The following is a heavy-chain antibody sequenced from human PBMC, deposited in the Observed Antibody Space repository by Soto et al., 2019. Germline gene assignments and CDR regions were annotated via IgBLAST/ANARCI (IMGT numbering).Heavy chain of an antibody. Sequence: SVKVSCKASGGTLSSYAISWVRQAPGQGLEWMGGIIPIFGTANYAQKFQGRVTITADESTSTAYMELSSLRSEDTAVYYCADFWSGIYGMDVWGQGTTVTVSS. V-gene: IGHV1-69*13. J-gene: IGHJ6*02. CDR2: IIPIFGTA. D-gene: IGHD3-3*01. CDR1: GGTLSSYA. CDR3: ADFWSGIYGMDV.